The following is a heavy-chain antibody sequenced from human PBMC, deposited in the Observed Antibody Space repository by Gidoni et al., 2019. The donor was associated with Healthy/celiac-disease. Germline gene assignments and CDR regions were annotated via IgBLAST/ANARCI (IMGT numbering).Heavy chain of an antibody. V-gene: IGHV3-48*02. Sequence: EVQLVESGGGLVQPGVSLRLYCAASGSTFSIYSMNWGRQAPGKGLEWVSDISSSSSTIYYADSVKGRFTISRDNAKNSLYLQMNSLRDEDTAVYYCAREPGIAVAGTGMDVWGQGTTVTVSS. CDR1: GSTFSIYS. J-gene: IGHJ6*02. CDR3: AREPGIAVAGTGMDV. D-gene: IGHD6-19*01. CDR2: ISSSSSTI.